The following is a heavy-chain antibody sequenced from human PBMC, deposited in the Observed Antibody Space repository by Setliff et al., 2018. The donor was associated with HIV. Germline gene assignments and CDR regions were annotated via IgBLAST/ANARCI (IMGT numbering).Heavy chain of an antibody. CDR2: ITSTSSII. J-gene: IGHJ4*02. Sequence: GGSLRLSCAASGFTFSSYHMDWVRQAPGKGLEWVSYITSTSSIIYYADSVKGRFTISRDNAKNSLYLQMNSLRAEDTAVYFCARDGGRGGAVDYWGQGTLVTVSS. CDR1: GFTFSSYH. D-gene: IGHD2-15*01. V-gene: IGHV3-48*01. CDR3: ARDGGRGGAVDY.